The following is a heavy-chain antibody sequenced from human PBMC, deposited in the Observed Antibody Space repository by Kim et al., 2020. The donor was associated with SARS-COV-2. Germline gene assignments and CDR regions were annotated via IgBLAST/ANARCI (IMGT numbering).Heavy chain of an antibody. CDR3: ARHYYDSSGSPFDY. V-gene: IGHV4-39*01. J-gene: IGHJ4*02. Sequence: NPSLKSRVTISVDTSKNPFSLKLSSVTAADTAVYYCARHYYDSSGSPFDYWGQGTLVTVSS. D-gene: IGHD3-22*01.